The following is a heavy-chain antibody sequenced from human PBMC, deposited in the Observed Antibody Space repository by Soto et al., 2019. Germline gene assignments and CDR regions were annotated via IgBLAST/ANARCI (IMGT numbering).Heavy chain of an antibody. CDR3: TRTVSDYYDRENWFDP. CDR2: IRSKAHSYAT. Sequence: EVQLVESGGGLGQPGGSLKLSCAASGFTFSGSAMHWVRQASGKGLEWVGRIRSKAHSYATAYAASVKGRFTISRDDSKNTAYLQMTSLKTEDTAVYYCTRTVSDYYDRENWFDPWGQGTLVTVSS. J-gene: IGHJ5*02. CDR1: GFTFSGSA. D-gene: IGHD3-22*01. V-gene: IGHV3-73*01.